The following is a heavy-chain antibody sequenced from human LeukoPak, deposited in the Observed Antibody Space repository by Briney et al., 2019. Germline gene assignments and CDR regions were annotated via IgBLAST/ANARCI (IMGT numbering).Heavy chain of an antibody. D-gene: IGHD3-22*01. CDR2: ISSSSSYK. V-gene: IGHV3-11*05. CDR1: GFTFSDYE. Sequence: GGSLRLSCAASGFTFSDYEMSWIRQAPGKGLEWVSYISSSSSYKNYADSVKGRFTIARDNAKNSLYLQMNSLRAEDTAVYYCARVGRNYDSSGYYYDAFYIWGQGTMVTVSS. J-gene: IGHJ3*02. CDR3: ARVGRNYDSSGYYYDAFYI.